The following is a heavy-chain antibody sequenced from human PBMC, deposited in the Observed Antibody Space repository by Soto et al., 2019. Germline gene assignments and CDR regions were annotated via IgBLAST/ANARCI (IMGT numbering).Heavy chain of an antibody. CDR1: GGSISSGDFS. D-gene: IGHD3-22*01. J-gene: IGHJ4*02. Sequence: NPSETLSLTCAVSGGSISSGDFSWNWIRQPPGKGLEWIGYIYYGGSTYYNPSLQSRVTMSVDRSGNQFSLKLNSVTAADTAVYYCARVRREYDNSGPVDYWGQGTLVT. V-gene: IGHV4-30-2*01. CDR3: ARVRREYDNSGPVDY. CDR2: IYYGGST.